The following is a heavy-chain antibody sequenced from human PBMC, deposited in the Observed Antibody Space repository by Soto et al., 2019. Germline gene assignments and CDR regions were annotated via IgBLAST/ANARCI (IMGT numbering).Heavy chain of an antibody. CDR3: ARDLAQHIAVAGTSSLDY. CDR2: IVVGSGNT. D-gene: IGHD6-19*01. Sequence: GASVKVSCKASGYTFTSYAMHWVRQARGQRLEWIGWIVVGSGNTNYAQKFQERVTITRDMSTSTAYMELSSLRSEDTAVYYCARDLAQHIAVAGTSSLDYWGQGTLVTVSS. J-gene: IGHJ4*02. V-gene: IGHV1-58*02. CDR1: GYTFTSYA.